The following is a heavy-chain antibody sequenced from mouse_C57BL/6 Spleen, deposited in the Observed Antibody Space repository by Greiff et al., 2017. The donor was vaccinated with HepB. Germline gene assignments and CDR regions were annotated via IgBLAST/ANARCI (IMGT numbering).Heavy chain of an antibody. CDR2: IYPGDGDT. Sequence: QVQLQQSGPELVKPGASVKISCKASGYAFSSSWMNWVKQRPGKGLEWIGRIYPGDGDTNYNGKFKGKATLTADKSSSTAYMQLSSLTSEDSAVYFCARPDVDYDYYYAMDYWGQGTSVTVSS. J-gene: IGHJ4*01. V-gene: IGHV1-82*01. CDR1: GYAFSSSW. D-gene: IGHD2-4*01. CDR3: ARPDVDYDYYYAMDY.